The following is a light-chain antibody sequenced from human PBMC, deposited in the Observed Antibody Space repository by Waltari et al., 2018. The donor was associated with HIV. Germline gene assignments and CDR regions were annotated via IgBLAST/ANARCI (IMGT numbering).Light chain of an antibody. J-gene: IGLJ2*01. Sequence: QTVVTQEPSFSVSPGGPVTTTCGLSSGSASTSYHPSWYQPTPGQAPRTLIYSTNTRSSGVPDRFSGSILGNKAALTITGAQADDESDYYCVLYMGRGISLFGGGTKLTVL. V-gene: IGLV8-61*01. CDR2: STN. CDR1: SGSASTSYH. CDR3: VLYMGRGISL.